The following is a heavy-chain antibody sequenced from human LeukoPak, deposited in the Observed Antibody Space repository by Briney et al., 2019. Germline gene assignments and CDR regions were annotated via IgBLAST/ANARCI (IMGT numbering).Heavy chain of an antibody. CDR2: IIPIFGTA. D-gene: IGHD6-19*01. Sequence: GASVKVSCKASGGTFSSYAISWVRQAPGQGLEWMGGIIPIFGTANYAQKFQGRVTITADESTSTAYMELSSLRSEDTAVYYCARAPSGWLGYYYMDVWGKGTTVTISS. CDR3: ARAPSGWLGYYYMDV. CDR1: GGTFSSYA. J-gene: IGHJ6*03. V-gene: IGHV1-69*13.